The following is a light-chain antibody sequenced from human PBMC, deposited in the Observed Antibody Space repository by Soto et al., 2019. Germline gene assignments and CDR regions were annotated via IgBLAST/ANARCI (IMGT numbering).Light chain of an antibody. CDR3: AAWDDSLNGLYV. CDR2: SNN. Sequence: QSVLTQPPSASGTPGQRVTISCSGSSSNIGSNTVNWYQQLPGTAPKLLIYSNNQRPSGVPDRFSGSKSGTSASLAISWLQSEDEADYYCAAWDDSLNGLYVFGTGTKRTVL. CDR1: SSNIGSNT. V-gene: IGLV1-44*01. J-gene: IGLJ1*01.